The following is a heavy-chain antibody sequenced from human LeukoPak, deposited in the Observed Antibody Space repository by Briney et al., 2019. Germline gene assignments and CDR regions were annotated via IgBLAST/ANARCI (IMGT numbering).Heavy chain of an antibody. J-gene: IGHJ4*02. D-gene: IGHD3-9*01. CDR3: ARDPRYYDILTGTFDY. CDR2: ISSSGSTI. Sequence: AGSLRLSCAASGFTFSDYYMSWIPQAPGKGLEWVSYISSSGSTIYYADSVKGRFTISRDNAKNSLYLQMNSLRAEDTAVYYCARDPRYYDILTGTFDYWGQGTLVS. V-gene: IGHV3-11*01. CDR1: GFTFSDYY.